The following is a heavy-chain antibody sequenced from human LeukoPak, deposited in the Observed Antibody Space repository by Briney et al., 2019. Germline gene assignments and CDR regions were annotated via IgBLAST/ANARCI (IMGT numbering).Heavy chain of an antibody. J-gene: IGHJ5*02. CDR1: GFTFSSYA. Sequence: SGGSLRLSCAASGFTFSSYAMHWVRQAPGKGREWGAVISYDGSNKSSADSVKGRFPISRDNSKNTLYLQMNSLRAEDTAVYYCARDLGRGLPNWFDPWGQGTLVTVSS. CDR3: ARDLGRGLPNWFDP. V-gene: IGHV3-30*04. D-gene: IGHD1-26*01. CDR2: ISYDGSNK.